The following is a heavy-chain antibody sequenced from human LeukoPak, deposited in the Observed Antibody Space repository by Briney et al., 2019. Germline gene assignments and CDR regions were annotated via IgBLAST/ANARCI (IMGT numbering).Heavy chain of an antibody. CDR1: GGSISSGGYY. Sequence: SETLSLTCTVSGGSISSGGYYWSWIRQHPGKGLEWIGYIYYSGSTYYNPSLKSRVTISVDTSKNQFSLKLSSVTAADTAVYYCARVHRGFYYYYGMDVWGQGTTVTVSS. J-gene: IGHJ6*02. V-gene: IGHV4-31*03. CDR3: ARVHRGFYYYYGMDV. CDR2: IYYSGST.